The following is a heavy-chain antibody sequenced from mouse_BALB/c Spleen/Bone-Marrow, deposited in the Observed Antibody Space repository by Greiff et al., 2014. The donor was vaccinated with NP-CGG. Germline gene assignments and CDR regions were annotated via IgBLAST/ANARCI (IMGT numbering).Heavy chain of an antibody. CDR1: GFPFSRYD. CDR3: ARQDGYDGTWFAY. CDR2: ISSGGPYT. V-gene: IGHV5-9*02. J-gene: IGHJ3*01. D-gene: IGHD2-2*01. Sequence: VQLKESGGGLVKPGGSLKLSCAASGFPFSRYDMSWVRQTPEKRLEWVATISSGGPYTYYPVSVKGRFTISGDNARNTLYLQMSGLRSEDTALYYCARQDGYDGTWFAYWGQGTLVTVSA.